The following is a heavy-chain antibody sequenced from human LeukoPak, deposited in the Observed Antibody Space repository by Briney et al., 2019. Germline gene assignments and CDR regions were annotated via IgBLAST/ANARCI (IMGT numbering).Heavy chain of an antibody. CDR3: AKGKVSDS. Sequence: GGSLRLSCAASGLTFSSYAMSWVRQTPGKGLEWVSAISGSGGSTYYADSVEGRFTISRDNSNNTLYLQMNSLRAEDTAVYYCAKGKVSDSWGQGTLVTVSS. CDR2: ISGSGGST. CDR1: GLTFSSYA. V-gene: IGHV3-23*01. J-gene: IGHJ4*02. D-gene: IGHD3-10*01.